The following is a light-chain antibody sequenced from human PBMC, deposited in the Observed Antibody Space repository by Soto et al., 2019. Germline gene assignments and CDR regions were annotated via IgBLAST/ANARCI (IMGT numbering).Light chain of an antibody. CDR1: QSVLYSPNNKNY. CDR3: QQYYSAPLA. V-gene: IGKV4-1*01. Sequence: DSVVTNSPDSLAVSLGERATINCRSSQSVLYSPNNKNYLAWYQQKPGQPPRLLIYWASIRESGVPDRFSGSGSGTDFTLTISSLQAEDVAIYYCQQYYSAPLAFGGGTKVDIK. J-gene: IGKJ4*01. CDR2: WAS.